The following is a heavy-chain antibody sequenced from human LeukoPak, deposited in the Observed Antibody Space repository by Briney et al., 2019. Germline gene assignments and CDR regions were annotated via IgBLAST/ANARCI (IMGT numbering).Heavy chain of an antibody. J-gene: IGHJ4*02. Sequence: SETLSLTCTVSGGSISSYYWSWIRQPPEKGLEWIGYIYNSGSTNYNPSLKSRVTISVDTSKNQFSLKLSSVTAADTAVYYCARVRTLGRYGDYVDYWGQGTLVTVSS. CDR2: IYNSGST. D-gene: IGHD4-17*01. CDR1: GGSISSYY. CDR3: ARVRTLGRYGDYVDY. V-gene: IGHV4-59*01.